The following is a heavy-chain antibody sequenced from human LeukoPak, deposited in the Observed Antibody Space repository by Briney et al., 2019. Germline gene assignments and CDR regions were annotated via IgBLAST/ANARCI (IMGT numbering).Heavy chain of an antibody. V-gene: IGHV7-4-1*02. J-gene: IGHJ6*02. D-gene: IGHD4-11*01. CDR1: GYTFTSYG. CDR2: INTNTGNP. CDR3: ARDDYSPYYGMDV. Sequence: ASVKVSCKASGYTFTSYGISWVRQAPGQGLEWMGWINTNTGNPTYAQSFTGRFVFSLDTSVSTAYLQISSLKAEDTAVYYCARDDYSPYYGMDVWGQGTTVTVSS.